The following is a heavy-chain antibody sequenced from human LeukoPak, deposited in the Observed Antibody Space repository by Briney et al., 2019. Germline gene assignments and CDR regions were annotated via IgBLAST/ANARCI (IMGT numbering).Heavy chain of an antibody. J-gene: IGHJ4*02. V-gene: IGHV3-74*01. CDR3: ARAGNYRFDY. D-gene: IGHD4-4*01. CDR1: GFTFSSYA. CDR2: INSDGSPT. Sequence: GGSLRLSCAASGFTFSSYAMSWVRQVPGEGLEWVSRINSDGSPTDYADSVKGRFTISTDNAKNTLYLQMNSLRAGDTAVYYCARAGNYRFDYWGQGSLVTVSS.